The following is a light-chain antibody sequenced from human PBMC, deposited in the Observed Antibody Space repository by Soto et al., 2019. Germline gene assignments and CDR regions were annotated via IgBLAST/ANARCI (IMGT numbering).Light chain of an antibody. V-gene: IGLV1-44*01. CDR3: AACDDSLNGLV. CDR2: SDT. J-gene: IGLJ2*01. CDR1: NSNIGKNS. Sequence: QSVLSQEASVSGTPGQRVAMACSGGNSNIGKNSVNWYRQVPGTAPQLLIYSDTLRSFGIPDRFSASKSDTSATLAIGGLQSDDEALYFCAACDDSLNGLVFGGGTQLTVL.